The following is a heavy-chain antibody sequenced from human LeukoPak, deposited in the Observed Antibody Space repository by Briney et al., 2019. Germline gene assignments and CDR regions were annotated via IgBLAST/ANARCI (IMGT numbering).Heavy chain of an antibody. Sequence: GASVKVSCKASGYTFTSYGISWVRQAPGRGLEWMGWISAYNGNTNYAQKLQGRVTMTTDTSTSTAYMELRSLRSDDTAVYYCARDTGLWFGVRAPYYFDYWGQGTLVTVSS. CDR3: ARDTGLWFGVRAPYYFDY. J-gene: IGHJ4*02. V-gene: IGHV1-18*01. CDR2: ISAYNGNT. D-gene: IGHD3-10*01. CDR1: GYTFTSYG.